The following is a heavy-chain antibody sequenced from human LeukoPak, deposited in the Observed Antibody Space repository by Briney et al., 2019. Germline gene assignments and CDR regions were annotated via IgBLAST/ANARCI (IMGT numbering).Heavy chain of an antibody. D-gene: IGHD6-13*01. Sequence: GGSLRLSCAASGFTFSSYGMIWVRQAPGRGLEWVSGISGSGGSTYLADSVKGRFTISRDHSKNTLYLEMNSLRADDTAVYYCAKDRPTVYSSSWLHFLDSWGQGTLVTVSS. J-gene: IGHJ4*02. CDR1: GFTFSSYG. CDR2: ISGSGGST. CDR3: AKDRPTVYSSSWLHFLDS. V-gene: IGHV3-23*01.